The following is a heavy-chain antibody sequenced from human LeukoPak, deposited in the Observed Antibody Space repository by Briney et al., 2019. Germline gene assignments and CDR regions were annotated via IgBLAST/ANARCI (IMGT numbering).Heavy chain of an antibody. CDR2: ISVVGGNT. D-gene: IGHD3-3*01. J-gene: IGHJ4*02. Sequence: PGWSLTLSCAASGFTFNNHALSSVGQAAGKGRAWISAISVVGGNTYYADSVKGRFTITRDNAENSLYLQMNRLKVEDTAIYYCATYDSWSGYIIALWGQGTLVSV. CDR3: ATYDSWSGYIIAL. CDR1: GFTFNNHA. V-gene: IGHV3-23*01.